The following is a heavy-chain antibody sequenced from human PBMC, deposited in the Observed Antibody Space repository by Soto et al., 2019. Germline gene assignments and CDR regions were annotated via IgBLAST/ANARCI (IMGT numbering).Heavy chain of an antibody. CDR1: GGSMSSYY. CDR2: VYSSGGT. D-gene: IGHD3-3*01. Sequence: SKAVSLTCTVSGGSMSSYYWTWIRQPAGKGLEWIGRVYSSGGTHYNPSLKSRVTISLDTSKNQFSLRLLSVTDADTAVYYCARGQRFSDWFDPWGQGTLVTVSS. CDR3: ARGQRFSDWFDP. J-gene: IGHJ5*02. V-gene: IGHV4-4*07.